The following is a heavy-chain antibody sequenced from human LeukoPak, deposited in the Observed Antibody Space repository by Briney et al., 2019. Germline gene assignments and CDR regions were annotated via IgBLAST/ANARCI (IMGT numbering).Heavy chain of an antibody. CDR1: GFTFSSYG. CDR2: ISYDGSNK. D-gene: IGHD6-6*01. V-gene: IGHV3-30*18. Sequence: PWGSLRLSCAAPGFTFSSYGMHWVRQAPGKGLEWVAVISYDGSNKYYADSVKGRFTISRDNSKNTLYLQMNSLRAEDTAVYYCAKGGIAARPGYGMDVWGQGTTVTVSS. CDR3: AKGGIAARPGYGMDV. J-gene: IGHJ6*02.